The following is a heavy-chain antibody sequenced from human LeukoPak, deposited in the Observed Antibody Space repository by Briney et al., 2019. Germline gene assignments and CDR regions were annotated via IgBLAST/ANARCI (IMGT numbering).Heavy chain of an antibody. V-gene: IGHV1-69*06. J-gene: IGHJ5*02. CDR2: IIPIFGTA. Sequence: ASVKVSCKASGYTFTSYYMHWVRQAPGQGLEWMGGIIPIFGTANYAQKFQGRVTITADKSTSTAYMELSSLRSEDTAVYYCAIRPLKYCSGGSCHNWFDPWGQGTLVTVSS. CDR1: GYTFTSYY. D-gene: IGHD2-15*01. CDR3: AIRPLKYCSGGSCHNWFDP.